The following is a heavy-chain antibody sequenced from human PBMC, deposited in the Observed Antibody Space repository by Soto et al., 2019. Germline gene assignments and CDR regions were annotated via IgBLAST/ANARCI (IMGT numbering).Heavy chain of an antibody. CDR2: FVPEDGET. V-gene: IGHV1-24*01. D-gene: IGHD1-26*01. CDR3: ATDTPGATLVVYFDY. CDR1: GYTLTELS. Sequence: ASVKVSCKVSGYTLTELSMRWVRQAPGKGLEWMGGFVPEDGETIYAQKFQGRVTMTEDTSTDTAYMELSSLRSEDTAVYYCATDTPGATLVVYFDYWGQGTLVTVSS. J-gene: IGHJ4*02.